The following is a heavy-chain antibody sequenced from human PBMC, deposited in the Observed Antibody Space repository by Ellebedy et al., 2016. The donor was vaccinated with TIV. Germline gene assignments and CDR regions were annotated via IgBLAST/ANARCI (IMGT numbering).Heavy chain of an antibody. Sequence: MPGGSLRLSCTASAGALSGFYWSWVRQPPGKGLEWIGNIFYSGSTNYNPSLKSRVTISVDTSKNQFSLKLSSVTAADTAIYYCAREVDDSSGRTRRKFDYWGRGTLVTVSS. CDR2: IFYSGST. CDR3: AREVDDSSGRTRRKFDY. CDR1: AGALSGFY. V-gene: IGHV4-59*01. J-gene: IGHJ4*02. D-gene: IGHD3-22*01.